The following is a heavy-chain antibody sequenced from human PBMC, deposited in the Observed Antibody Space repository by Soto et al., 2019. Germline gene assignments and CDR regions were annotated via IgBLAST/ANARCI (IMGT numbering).Heavy chain of an antibody. D-gene: IGHD3-3*01. Sequence: SETLSLTCAVYGGSFSGYYWSWIRQPPGKGLEWIGEINHSGSTNYNPSLKSRVTISVDTSKNQFSLKLSSVTAADTAVYYCARAGYYDFRSGYLRGVYGMDVWGQGTTVNVSS. CDR2: INHSGST. V-gene: IGHV4-34*01. J-gene: IGHJ6*02. CDR1: GGSFSGYY. CDR3: ARAGYYDFRSGYLRGVYGMDV.